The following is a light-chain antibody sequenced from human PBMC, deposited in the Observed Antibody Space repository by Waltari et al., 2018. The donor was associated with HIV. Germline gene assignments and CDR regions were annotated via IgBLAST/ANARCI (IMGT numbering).Light chain of an antibody. CDR1: QSVSSSY. CDR3: QQYGSPPYT. Sequence: ELVLTQSPGTMSLSPGERATRSCRASQSVSSSYLAWYQQKPGQAPRLLIYGASSRATGIPDRFSGSGSGTDFTLTISRLEPEDFAVYYCQQYGSPPYTFGQGTKLEIK. V-gene: IGKV3-20*01. J-gene: IGKJ2*01. CDR2: GAS.